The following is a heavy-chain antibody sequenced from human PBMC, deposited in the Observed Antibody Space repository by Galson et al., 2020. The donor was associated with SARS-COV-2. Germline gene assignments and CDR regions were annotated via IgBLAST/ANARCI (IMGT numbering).Heavy chain of an antibody. V-gene: IGHV4-34*01. J-gene: IGHJ4*02. CDR1: GGSFSGYY. CDR3: ARGSSEYYYDSSGYYTY. CDR2: INHSGST. D-gene: IGHD3-22*01. Sequence: SQASETLSLTCAVYGGSFSGYYWSWIRQPPGKGLEWIGEINHSGSTNYNPSLKSRVTISVDTSKNQFSLKLSSVTAADTAVYYCARGSSEYYYDSSGYYTYWGQGTLVTVSS.